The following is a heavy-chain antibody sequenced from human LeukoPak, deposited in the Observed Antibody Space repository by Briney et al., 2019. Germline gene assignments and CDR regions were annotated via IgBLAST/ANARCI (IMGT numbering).Heavy chain of an antibody. CDR2: INAGNGNT. CDR3: ARTVYDFWSGYSPTLDY. CDR1: GYTFTSYA. J-gene: IGHJ4*02. D-gene: IGHD3-3*01. Sequence: ASVTVSCTASGYTFTSYAMHWVRQAPGQRLEWMGWINAGNGNTKYSQKFQGRVTITRDTSASTAYMELSSLRSEDTAVYYCARTVYDFWSGYSPTLDYWGQGTLVTVSS. V-gene: IGHV1-3*01.